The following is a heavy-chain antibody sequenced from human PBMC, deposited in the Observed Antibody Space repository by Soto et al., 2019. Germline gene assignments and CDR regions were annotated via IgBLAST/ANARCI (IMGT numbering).Heavy chain of an antibody. J-gene: IGHJ4*02. V-gene: IGHV3-23*01. D-gene: IGHD5-18*01. CDR2: ISSSGGST. Sequence: GGSLRLSCAASGFTFSSYAMSWVRQAPGKGLEWVSAISSSGGSTYYADSVKGRFTISRDNSKNTLYLQMNSLRAEDTAVYYCAKMIEGYSYPYDYWGQGTLVTVSS. CDR3: AKMIEGYSYPYDY. CDR1: GFTFSSYA.